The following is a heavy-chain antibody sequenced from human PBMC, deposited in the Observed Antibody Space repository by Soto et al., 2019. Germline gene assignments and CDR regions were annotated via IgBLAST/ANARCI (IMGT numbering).Heavy chain of an antibody. J-gene: IGHJ6*02. D-gene: IGHD3-22*01. Sequence: GESLKISCKGSGYSFTSYWIGWVRQMPGKGLEWMGIIYPGDSDTRYSPSFQGQVTISADKSISTAYLQWSSLKASDTAMYYCARSYDSSDAYYYYGMDVWGQGTTVTVSS. V-gene: IGHV5-51*01. CDR1: GYSFTSYW. CDR2: IYPGDSDT. CDR3: ARSYDSSDAYYYYGMDV.